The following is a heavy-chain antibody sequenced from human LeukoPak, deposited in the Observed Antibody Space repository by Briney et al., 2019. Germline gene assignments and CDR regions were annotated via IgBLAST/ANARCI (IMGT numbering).Heavy chain of an antibody. CDR3: ARGRLAVAAAGSPIYYYGMDV. V-gene: IGHV4-39*07. D-gene: IGHD6-13*01. J-gene: IGHJ6*02. Sequence: SETLSLTCNVSGGSVSNTGSYWGWIRQPPGKGLEWIGEINHSGSTNYNPSLKSRVTISVDTSKNQFSLKLSSVTAADTAVYYCARGRLAVAAAGSPIYYYGMDVWGQGTTVTVSS. CDR1: GGSVSNTGSY. CDR2: INHSGST.